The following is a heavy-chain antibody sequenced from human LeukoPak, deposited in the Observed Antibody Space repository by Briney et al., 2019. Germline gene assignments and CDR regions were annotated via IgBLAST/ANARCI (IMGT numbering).Heavy chain of an antibody. Sequence: PSETLSLTCVVYGGSFSGYYWSWIRQPPGKGLVWIGEIDQSGTTNYNPSLKSRVSISVGTSKKQFSPTLTSMTAADTAVYYCARVPHYYFGYGYFDSWGQGTLVTVSS. D-gene: IGHD3-10*01. J-gene: IGHJ4*02. V-gene: IGHV4-34*01. CDR3: ARVPHYYFGYGYFDS. CDR2: IDQSGTT. CDR1: GGSFSGYY.